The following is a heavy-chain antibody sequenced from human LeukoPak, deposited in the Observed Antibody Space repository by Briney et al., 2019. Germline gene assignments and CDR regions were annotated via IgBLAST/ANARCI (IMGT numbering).Heavy chain of an antibody. J-gene: IGHJ5*02. CDR1: GYTFTGYY. Sequence: ASVKVSCKASGYTFTGYYMHWVRQAPGQGLEWMGWINPNSGGTNYAQKFQGRATMTRDTSISTAYMELSRLRSDDTAVYYCASVGYCGGDCYDNWFDPWGQGTLVTVSS. D-gene: IGHD2-21*02. V-gene: IGHV1-2*02. CDR2: INPNSGGT. CDR3: ASVGYCGGDCYDNWFDP.